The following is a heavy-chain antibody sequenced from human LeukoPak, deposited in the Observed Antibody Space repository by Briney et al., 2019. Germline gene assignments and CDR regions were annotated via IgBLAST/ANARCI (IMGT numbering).Heavy chain of an antibody. CDR1: GFTFSSYA. CDR2: ISGSGGST. Sequence: PGGSLRLSCAASGFTFSSYAMSWVRQAPGKGLEWVSAISGSGGSTYYADSVKGRFTISRDNSKNTLYLQMNSLRAEDTAVYYCAKDTRYSSSPMPFDPWGQGTLVTVSS. V-gene: IGHV3-23*01. D-gene: IGHD6-13*01. CDR3: AKDTRYSSSPMPFDP. J-gene: IGHJ5*02.